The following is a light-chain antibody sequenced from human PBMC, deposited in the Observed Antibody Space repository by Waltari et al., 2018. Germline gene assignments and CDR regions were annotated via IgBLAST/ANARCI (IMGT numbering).Light chain of an antibody. Sequence: QLVLTQSPSASASLGASVKLTCTLSSGHSSYAIAWHQQQPEKGPRYLMKLNSDGSHSKGDGIPDRFSGSSSGAERYLTISSLQSEDAADYYCQTWVTGPWVFGGGTKLTVL. CDR1: SGHSSYA. CDR3: QTWVTGPWV. J-gene: IGLJ3*02. V-gene: IGLV4-69*01. CDR2: LNSDGSH.